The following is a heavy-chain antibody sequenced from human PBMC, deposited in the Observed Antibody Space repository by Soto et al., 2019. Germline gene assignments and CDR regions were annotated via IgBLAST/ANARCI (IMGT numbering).Heavy chain of an antibody. CDR1: GFTFSSYT. CDR2: ISGSGGST. Sequence: EVQLLESGGGLVQPGGSLRLSCAASGFTFSSYTMSWVRQAPGKGLEWVSAISGSGGSTYYADSVKGRFTISRDNSKNTLYLQMNSLRAEDTAVYYCAKQNYGEPKWGVVGYWGQGTLVTVSS. J-gene: IGHJ4*02. V-gene: IGHV3-23*01. D-gene: IGHD4-17*01. CDR3: AKQNYGEPKWGVVGY.